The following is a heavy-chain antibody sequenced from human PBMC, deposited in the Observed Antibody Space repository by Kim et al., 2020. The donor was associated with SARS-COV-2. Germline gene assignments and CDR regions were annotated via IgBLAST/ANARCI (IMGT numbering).Heavy chain of an antibody. J-gene: IGHJ4*02. Sequence: GGSLRLSCAASVFTFSSYAMSWVRQAPGKGLEWVSAISGSGGSTYYADSVKGRFTISRDNSKNTLYLQMNSLRAEDTAVYYCAKDQLGLGGGMSPGYYGSGSPFDYWGQGTLVTVSS. CDR2: ISGSGGST. D-gene: IGHD3-10*01. V-gene: IGHV3-23*01. CDR3: AKDQLGLGGGMSPGYYGSGSPFDY. CDR1: VFTFSSYA.